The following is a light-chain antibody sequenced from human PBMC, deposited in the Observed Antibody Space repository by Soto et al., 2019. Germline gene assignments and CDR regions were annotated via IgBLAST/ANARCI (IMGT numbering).Light chain of an antibody. CDR1: SGHSSYI. CDR2: LENSGSY. Sequence: QPVLTQSSPASASLGSSVRLTCTLSSGHSSYIIAWHQQQPGEAPRYLMKLENSGSYNKGSGIPDRFSGSSSGADRYLTIPNLQSEDEADYYCETWDSNIVVFGGGTKLTVL. V-gene: IGLV4-60*03. CDR3: ETWDSNIVV. J-gene: IGLJ2*01.